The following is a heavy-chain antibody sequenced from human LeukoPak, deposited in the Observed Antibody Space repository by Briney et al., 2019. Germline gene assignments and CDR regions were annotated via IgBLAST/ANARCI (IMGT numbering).Heavy chain of an antibody. V-gene: IGHV4-59*01. CDR2: IYYGGST. Sequence: SETLSLTCTVSGGSISSYYWSWIRQPPGKGLEWIGYIYYGGSTNYNPSLKSRVTISVDTSKNQFSLKLSSVTAADTAVYYCARVVVVAATGRDDYYYGMDVWGQGTTVTVSS. CDR3: ARVVVVAATGRDDYYYGMDV. J-gene: IGHJ6*02. CDR1: GGSISSYY. D-gene: IGHD2-15*01.